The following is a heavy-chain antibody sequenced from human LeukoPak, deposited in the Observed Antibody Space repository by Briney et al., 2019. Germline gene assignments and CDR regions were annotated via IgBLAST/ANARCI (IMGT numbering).Heavy chain of an antibody. D-gene: IGHD3-3*01. CDR1: EFTFRSYE. J-gene: IGHJ4*02. CDR3: ARSARLMKGVVEVTALDD. Sequence: GGSLRLSCEDSEFTFRSYEMNWVRQAPGKELEWIAYLSSSGSAFSYADSVKGRFTIARDNAKNSVYLEMNSLRADDTAVYYCARSARLMKGVVEVTALDDWGQGTLVTVSS. CDR2: LSSSGSAF. V-gene: IGHV3-48*03.